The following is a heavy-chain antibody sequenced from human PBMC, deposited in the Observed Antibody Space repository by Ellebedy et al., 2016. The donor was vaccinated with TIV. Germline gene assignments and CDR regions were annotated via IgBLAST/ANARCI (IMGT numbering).Heavy chain of an antibody. J-gene: IGHJ4*02. D-gene: IGHD3-10*01. CDR1: GFTFSSYS. CDR3: ARDGNYYGSGSYHGFDY. Sequence: GESLKISCAASGFTFSSYSMNWVRQAPGKGLEWVSYISSSSSTIYYADSVKGRFTISRDNAKNSLYLQMNSLRDEDTAVYYCARDGNYYGSGSYHGFDYWGQGTLVTVSS. V-gene: IGHV3-48*02. CDR2: ISSSSSTI.